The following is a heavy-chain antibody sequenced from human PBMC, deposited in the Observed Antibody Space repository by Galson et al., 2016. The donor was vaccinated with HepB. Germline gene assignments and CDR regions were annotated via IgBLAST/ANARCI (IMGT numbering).Heavy chain of an antibody. V-gene: IGHV3-23*01. Sequence: SLRLSCAASGFIFTTYSMNWVRQAPGKGLEWVSTISGAGHSAYYADSVKGRFTVSRDNSKNTLYLLLSSLTIDDSAIYYCAKPAQVLSSSDNYYFESWGQGTLVVVSS. CDR3: AKPAQVLSSSDNYYFES. J-gene: IGHJ4*02. D-gene: IGHD6-6*01. CDR2: ISGAGHSA. CDR1: GFIFTTYS.